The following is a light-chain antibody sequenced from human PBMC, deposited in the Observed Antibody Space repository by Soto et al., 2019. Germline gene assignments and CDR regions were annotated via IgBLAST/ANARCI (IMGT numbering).Light chain of an antibody. V-gene: IGKV3-15*01. J-gene: IGKJ1*01. Sequence: EIVMTQSPATLSVSPGERATLSCRASQSVSSNLAWYQQKPGQAPRLLIYGASTRATGIPARFSGSGSGTAFTLPLSSLQSEDFAVYYCQQYNNWPPLTFGQGTKVQIK. CDR2: GAS. CDR3: QQYNNWPPLT. CDR1: QSVSSN.